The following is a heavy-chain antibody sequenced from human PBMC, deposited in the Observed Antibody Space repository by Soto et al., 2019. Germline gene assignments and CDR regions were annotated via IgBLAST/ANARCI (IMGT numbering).Heavy chain of an antibody. V-gene: IGHV1-18*01. CDR1: GYTFTSYG. D-gene: IGHD2-15*01. CDR3: ARVVVAAREYNWFDP. CDR2: ISAYNGNT. Sequence: GASVKVSCKASGYTFTSYGISWVRQAPGQGLEWMGWISAYNGNTNYAQKLQGRVTMTTDTSTSTAYMELRSLRSDDTAVYYCARVVVAAREYNWFDPWGQGTLVTVSS. J-gene: IGHJ5*02.